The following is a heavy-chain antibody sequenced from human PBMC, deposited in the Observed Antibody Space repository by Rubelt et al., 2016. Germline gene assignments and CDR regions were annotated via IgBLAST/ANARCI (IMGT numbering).Heavy chain of an antibody. V-gene: IGHV3-23*01. CDR2: ISGSGGST. J-gene: IGHJ4*02. Sequence: VRQAPGKGLEWVSAISGSGGSTYYADSVKGRFTISRDNSKNSLYLQMNSLRAEDTAVYYCARDLRSLAWYSLGYFDYWGQGTLVTVSS. D-gene: IGHD6-13*01. CDR3: ARDLRSLAWYSLGYFDY.